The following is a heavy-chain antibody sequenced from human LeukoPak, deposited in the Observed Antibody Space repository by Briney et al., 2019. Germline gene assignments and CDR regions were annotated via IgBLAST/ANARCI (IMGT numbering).Heavy chain of an antibody. J-gene: IGHJ3*02. CDR1: VGSFSGYY. V-gene: IGHV4-34*01. CDR2: INHSGST. Sequence: PSETLSLTCAVYVGSFSGYYWSWIRQPPGKGLEWIGEINHSGSTNYNPSLKSRVTISVDTSKNQFSLKLSSVTAADTAVYYCAGYYDSSGYYYGAFDIWGQGTMVTVSS. CDR3: AGYYDSSGYYYGAFDI. D-gene: IGHD3-22*01.